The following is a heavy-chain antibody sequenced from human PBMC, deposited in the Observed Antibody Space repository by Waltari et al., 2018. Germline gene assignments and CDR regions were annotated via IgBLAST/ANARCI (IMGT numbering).Heavy chain of an antibody. CDR2: LYWNDDR. CDR1: AFSITSSGVG. CDR3: AFLPGFSIYFDL. Sequence: QITLKESGPTLVKPTQTLTLTCTSSAFSITSSGVGVDWIRQPPGKALEWLGVLYWNDDRRYSPFLKSRVTITKGTSKNQVVFTMTDMDPVDTATYYCAFLPGFSIYFDLWGQGTLVTVSS. D-gene: IGHD6-6*01. J-gene: IGHJ4*02. V-gene: IGHV2-5*01.